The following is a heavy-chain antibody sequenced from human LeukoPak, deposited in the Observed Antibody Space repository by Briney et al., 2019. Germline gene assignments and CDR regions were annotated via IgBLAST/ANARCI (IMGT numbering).Heavy chain of an antibody. Sequence: PSETLSLTCAVYGGSFSGYYWSWIRQPPGKGLEWIGSIYYSGSTYYNPSLKSRVTISVDTSKNQFSLKLSSVTAADTAVYYCAREPNPYYDFWSGLGKDYYYMDVWGKGTTVTVSS. CDR2: IYYSGST. D-gene: IGHD3-3*01. CDR1: GGSFSGYY. V-gene: IGHV4-34*01. CDR3: AREPNPYYDFWSGLGKDYYYMDV. J-gene: IGHJ6*03.